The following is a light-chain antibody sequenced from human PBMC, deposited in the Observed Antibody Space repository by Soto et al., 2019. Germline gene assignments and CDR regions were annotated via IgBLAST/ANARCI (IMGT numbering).Light chain of an antibody. CDR3: QQHYNPHPYT. Sequence: DIVVTQSPDSLAVSLGERATINCKTSQSVLHSSNNKDYIAWYQQKAGQPPKLLIYWTSTRESGVPDRFSGSGSGTDFTLTISSLQAEDVAIYYCQQHYNPHPYTFGQGTKLEIK. CDR1: QSVLHSSNNKDY. V-gene: IGKV4-1*01. J-gene: IGKJ2*01. CDR2: WTS.